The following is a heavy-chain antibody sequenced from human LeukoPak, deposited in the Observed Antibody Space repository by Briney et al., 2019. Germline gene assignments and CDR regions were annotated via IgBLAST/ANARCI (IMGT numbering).Heavy chain of an antibody. D-gene: IGHD3-22*01. CDR2: IYYSGST. J-gene: IGHJ4*02. V-gene: IGHV4-59*01. CDR1: GGSISSNY. Sequence: PSETLSLTCTVSGGSISSNYWSWIRQPPGKGLEWIGYIYYSGSTNYNPSLKSRATISVDTSKNQFSLKLSSVTAADTAVYYCARENYDSSYFDYWGQGTLVTVSS. CDR3: ARENYDSSYFDY.